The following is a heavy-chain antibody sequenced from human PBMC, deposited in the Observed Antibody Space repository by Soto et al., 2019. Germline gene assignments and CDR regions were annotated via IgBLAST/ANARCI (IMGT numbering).Heavy chain of an antibody. Sequence: EVQLLESGGGLVQPGGSLRLSCAASGLTFSSYAINWVRQAPGKGLEWVSAISGSGGSTYYADSVKGRFTISRDSSKNKLYLPMNSLRGGDKAVNYRAKPRGGFPIRGQGTLVTVSS. D-gene: IGHD3-10*01. CDR3: AKPRGGFPI. CDR1: GLTFSSYA. V-gene: IGHV3-23*01. J-gene: IGHJ4*02. CDR2: ISGSGGST.